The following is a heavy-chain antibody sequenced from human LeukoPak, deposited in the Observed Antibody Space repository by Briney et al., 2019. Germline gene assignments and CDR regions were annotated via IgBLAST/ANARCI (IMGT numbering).Heavy chain of an antibody. J-gene: IGHJ6*03. CDR2: ISMNSGVV. V-gene: IGHV3-9*01. D-gene: IGHD2-15*01. Sequence: GGSLRLSCPASGFIFENYAMHWVRQAPGKGLEGVAGISMNSGVVAYMDSVKGRFTISRDNAMSSLYLQMSSLKVEDTAYYYCAKIAVPIAGRYHIDVWGKGITVTVSS. CDR3: AKIAVPIAGRYHIDV. CDR1: GFIFENYA.